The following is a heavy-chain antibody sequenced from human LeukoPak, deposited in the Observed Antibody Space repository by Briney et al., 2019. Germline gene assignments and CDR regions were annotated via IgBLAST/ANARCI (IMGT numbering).Heavy chain of an antibody. CDR3: ATNRIQYYYDSSGIL. Sequence: GGSLRLSCAASGFTFSSYAMSWVRQAPGKGLEWGSAISGSGGSTYYADSVKGRFTISRDNSKNTLYLQMNSLRAEDTAVYYCATNRIQYYYDSSGILWGQGTLVTVSS. J-gene: IGHJ4*02. CDR1: GFTFSSYA. CDR2: ISGSGGST. V-gene: IGHV3-23*01. D-gene: IGHD3-22*01.